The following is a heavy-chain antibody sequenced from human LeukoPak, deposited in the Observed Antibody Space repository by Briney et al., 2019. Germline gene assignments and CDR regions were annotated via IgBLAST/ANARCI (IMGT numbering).Heavy chain of an antibody. CDR1: GGSISSGGYY. CDR3: ARASMVATAHDY. Sequence: SETLSLTCTVSGGSISSGGYYWSWIRQHPGKGLEWIGYIYYSGSTYYNPSLKSRVTISVDTSKSQFSLKLSSVTAADTAVYYCARASMVATAHDYWGQGTLVTVSS. J-gene: IGHJ4*02. CDR2: IYYSGST. D-gene: IGHD5-12*01. V-gene: IGHV4-31*03.